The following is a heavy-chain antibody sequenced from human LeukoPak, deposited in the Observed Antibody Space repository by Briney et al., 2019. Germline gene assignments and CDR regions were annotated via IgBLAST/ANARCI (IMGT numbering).Heavy chain of an antibody. J-gene: IGHJ4*02. CDR3: ARVKDGITIFGVVIEYFDY. Sequence: SETLSLTCTVSGGSISSYYWSWIRQPPGKRLEWIGYIYYSGSTNYNPSLKGRVTISVDTSKNQFSLKLSSVTAADTAVYYCARVKDGITIFGVVIEYFDYWGQGTLVTVSS. D-gene: IGHD3-3*01. CDR2: IYYSGST. V-gene: IGHV4-59*01. CDR1: GGSISSYY.